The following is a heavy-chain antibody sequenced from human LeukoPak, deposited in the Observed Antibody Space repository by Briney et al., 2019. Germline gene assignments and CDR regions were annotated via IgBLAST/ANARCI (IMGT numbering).Heavy chain of an antibody. CDR3: ARGYIDNLGYSPRSSFDS. J-gene: IGHJ4*02. D-gene: IGHD3-22*01. Sequence: GGSLRLSCAASGFSFSSYSMNWVRQAPGKGLEWVSCISSTSRSSYIFYAESVKGRFTISRDNTKNSLFLQMSSLVAEDAAVYYCARGYIDNLGYSPRSSFDSWGQGSLVTVSS. V-gene: IGHV3-21*01. CDR2: ISSTSRSSYI. CDR1: GFSFSSYS.